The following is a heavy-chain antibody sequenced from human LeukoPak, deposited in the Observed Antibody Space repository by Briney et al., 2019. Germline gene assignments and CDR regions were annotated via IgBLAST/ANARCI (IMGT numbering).Heavy chain of an antibody. CDR3: ATVDTAMVYYYYYGMDV. D-gene: IGHD5-18*01. CDR2: INPNSGGT. CDR1: GYTFTGYY. Sequence: ASVKVSCKASGYTFTGYYMHWVRQAPGQGLEWMGWINPNSGGTNYAQKFQGRVTMTRDTSISTAYMELSSLRSEDTAVYYCATVDTAMVYYYYYGMDVWGQGTTVTVSS. V-gene: IGHV1-2*02. J-gene: IGHJ6*02.